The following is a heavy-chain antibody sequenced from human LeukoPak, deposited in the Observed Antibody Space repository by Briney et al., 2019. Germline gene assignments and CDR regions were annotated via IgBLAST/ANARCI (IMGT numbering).Heavy chain of an antibody. CDR3: ARQRRSGSGWLSYYFDY. Sequence: SETLSLTCTVSGGSISSYYWSWIRQPPGKGLEWLGYIYYSGSTNYNPSLKSRVTISVDTSKDQFSLKLSSVTAADTAVYYCARQRRSGSGWLSYYFDYWGQGTLVTVSS. V-gene: IGHV4-59*08. CDR1: GGSISSYY. J-gene: IGHJ4*02. CDR2: IYYSGST. D-gene: IGHD6-19*01.